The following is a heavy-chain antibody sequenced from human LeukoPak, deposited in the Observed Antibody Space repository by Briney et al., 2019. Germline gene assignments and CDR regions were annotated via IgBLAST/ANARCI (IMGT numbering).Heavy chain of an antibody. J-gene: IGHJ5*02. CDR1: GYSFTSYW. V-gene: IGHV5-51*01. D-gene: IGHD6-19*01. CDR3: ARLEEQWLVPNWFDP. CDR2: IYPGDSDT. Sequence: GESLQISCKGSGYSFTSYWIGWVRRMPGKGLEWMGLIYPGDSDTTYSPSFQGQGTISADKSNSTAYLQWSSLKASDTAMYYCARLEEQWLVPNWFDPWGQGNLVTVSS.